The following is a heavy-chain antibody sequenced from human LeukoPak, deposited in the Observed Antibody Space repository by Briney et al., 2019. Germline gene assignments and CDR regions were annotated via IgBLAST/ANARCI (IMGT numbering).Heavy chain of an antibody. J-gene: IGHJ6*03. V-gene: IGHV3-15*01. Sequence: GGSLRLSCAASGFTFSSYSMNWVRQAPGKGLEWVGRIKSKTDGGTTDYAAPVKGRFTISRDDSKNTLYLQMNSLKTEDTAVYYCTTLGDYVWGSHIGDYYYYMDVWGKGTTVTVSS. CDR2: IKSKTDGGTT. D-gene: IGHD3-16*01. CDR3: TTLGDYVWGSHIGDYYYYMDV. CDR1: GFTFSSYS.